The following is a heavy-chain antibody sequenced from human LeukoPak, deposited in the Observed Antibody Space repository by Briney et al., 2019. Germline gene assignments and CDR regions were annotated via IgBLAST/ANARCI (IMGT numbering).Heavy chain of an antibody. Sequence: GASVKVSCKASGYTFTSYGISWVRQAPGQGLEWMGWISAYNGNTNYAQKLQGRVTMTTDTSTSTAYMELRSLRSDDTAVYYCARGPARKILTGNYKRFDYWGQGTLVTVSS. CDR3: ARGPARKILTGNYKRFDY. J-gene: IGHJ4*02. CDR1: GYTFTSYG. CDR2: ISAYNGNT. V-gene: IGHV1-18*01. D-gene: IGHD3-9*01.